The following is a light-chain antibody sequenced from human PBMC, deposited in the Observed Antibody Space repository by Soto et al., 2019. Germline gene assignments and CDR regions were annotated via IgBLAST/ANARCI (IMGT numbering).Light chain of an antibody. J-gene: IGLJ1*01. V-gene: IGLV1-47*01. Sequence: QAVVTQPPSASGTPGQRVTISCSGSSSSIGSNYVYWYQQLPGTAPKLLISRNNQRPSGVPDRFSGSKSGTSASLAISGLRSEDEADYFCAAWDDSLSGRYVFGTGTKLTVL. CDR2: RNN. CDR1: SSSIGSNY. CDR3: AAWDDSLSGRYV.